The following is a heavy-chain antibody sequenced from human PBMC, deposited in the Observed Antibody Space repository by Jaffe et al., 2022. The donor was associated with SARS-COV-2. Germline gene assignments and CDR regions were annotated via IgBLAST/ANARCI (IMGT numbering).Heavy chain of an antibody. J-gene: IGHJ4*02. CDR2: VNTANGNT. CDR3: AKEGFPGAGLDY. D-gene: IGHD6-13*01. Sequence: QVQLVQSGAEVKKPGASVKVSCKASGYTFTASAIHWVRQAPGQRLEWMGWVNTANGNTKYSWRFQGRVTFTRDTSASTAYMDLSSLSSEDTAVYYCAKEGFPGAGLDYWGQGILVTVSS. V-gene: IGHV1-3*04. CDR1: GYTFTASA.